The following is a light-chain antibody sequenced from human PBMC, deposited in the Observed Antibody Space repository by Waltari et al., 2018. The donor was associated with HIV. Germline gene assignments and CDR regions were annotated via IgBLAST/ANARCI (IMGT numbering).Light chain of an antibody. CDR3: KQYGSSPWT. CDR1: QSVSSSY. CDR2: GAS. V-gene: IGKV3-20*01. J-gene: IGKJ1*01. Sequence: IVLTQSPGTLSLSPGERATLSCRASQSVSSSYLAWYQQKPGQAPRLLIYGASSRATGIPDRFSGSGSGTDFTLTISRLEPEDFAVYYCKQYGSSPWTFGQGTKVEIK.